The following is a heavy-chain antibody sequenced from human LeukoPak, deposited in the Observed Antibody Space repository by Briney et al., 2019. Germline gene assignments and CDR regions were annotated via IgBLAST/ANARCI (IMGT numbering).Heavy chain of an antibody. CDR1: GFTFSDYY. Sequence: PGGSLRLSCAASGFTFSDYYMNWIRQAPGKGLEWVSSISSSGSTTNYADPAKGRFTISRDNAKNSLYLQMNSLRAEDTAVYYCARKDGYTSSWSFDYRGQGTLVTVSS. V-gene: IGHV3-11*01. D-gene: IGHD6-13*01. CDR3: ARKDGYTSSWSFDY. J-gene: IGHJ4*02. CDR2: ISSSGSTT.